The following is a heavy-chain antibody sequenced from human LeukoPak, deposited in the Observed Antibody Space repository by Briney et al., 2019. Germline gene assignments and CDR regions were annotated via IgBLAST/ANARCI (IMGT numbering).Heavy chain of an antibody. Sequence: SETLSLTCTVSGGSISSYYWSWIRQPPGKGLEWIGYVYYSGNTNYNPSLKSRVTISVDTSKNQFSLKLSSVTAADTAVYYCAGIDPYDYGYIAHCGQESLVTVSS. V-gene: IGHV4-59*01. J-gene: IGHJ4*02. CDR3: AGIDPYDYGYIAH. D-gene: IGHD4/OR15-4a*01. CDR1: GGSISSYY. CDR2: VYYSGNT.